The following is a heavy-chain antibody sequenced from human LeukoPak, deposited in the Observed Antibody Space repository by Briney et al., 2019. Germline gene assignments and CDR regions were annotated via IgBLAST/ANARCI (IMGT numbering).Heavy chain of an antibody. CDR2: INPSGGST. D-gene: IGHD3-9*01. CDR1: GYTFTGYY. CDR3: ARENHDILTGYYTHPLDY. Sequence: GASVKVSCKASGYTFTGYYMHWVRQAPGQGLEWMGIINPSGGSTSYAQKFQGRVTMTRDTSTSTVYMELSSLRSEDTAVYYCARENHDILTGYYTHPLDYWGQGTLVTVSS. V-gene: IGHV1-46*01. J-gene: IGHJ4*02.